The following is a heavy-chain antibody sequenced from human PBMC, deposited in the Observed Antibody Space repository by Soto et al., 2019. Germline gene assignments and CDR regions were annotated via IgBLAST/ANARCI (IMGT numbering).Heavy chain of an antibody. CDR2: ISDGGST. Sequence: SETLSLTCNVSGASIYTYYWNWIRQSPGKGLEWIGYISDGGSTNYNPSLESRVTMSLDTSRNQFSLKLSSVTAADTAVYYCTRGPPRVQWLDPWGLGTLVTVYS. CDR1: GASIYTYY. V-gene: IGHV4-59*01. J-gene: IGHJ5*02. CDR3: TRGPPRVQWLDP.